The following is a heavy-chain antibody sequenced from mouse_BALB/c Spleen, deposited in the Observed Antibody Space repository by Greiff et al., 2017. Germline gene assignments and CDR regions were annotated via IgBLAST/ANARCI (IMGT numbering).Heavy chain of an antibody. Sequence: EVMLVESGGGLVQPGGSRKLSCAASGFTFSSFGMHWVRQAPEKGLEWVAYISSGSSTIYYADTVKGRFTISRDNPKNTLFLQMTSLRSEDTAMYYCARTAGYYEDYWGQGTTLTVSS. CDR1: GFTFSSFG. CDR2: ISSGSSTI. D-gene: IGHD2-3*01. CDR3: ARTAGYYEDY. J-gene: IGHJ2*01. V-gene: IGHV5-17*02.